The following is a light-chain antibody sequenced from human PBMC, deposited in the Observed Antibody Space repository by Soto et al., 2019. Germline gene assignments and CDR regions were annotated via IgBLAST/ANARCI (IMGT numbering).Light chain of an antibody. CDR2: DAS. Sequence: DIQMTQSPSTLSASLGDRVTITCRASQSISSWLAWYQQKPGKAPKLLIYDASSLESGVPSRFSGSGSGTEFTLTISSLQPEDFATYYCQQFNNYPLTFGQGTKVDIK. CDR1: QSISSW. V-gene: IGKV1-5*01. J-gene: IGKJ1*01. CDR3: QQFNNYPLT.